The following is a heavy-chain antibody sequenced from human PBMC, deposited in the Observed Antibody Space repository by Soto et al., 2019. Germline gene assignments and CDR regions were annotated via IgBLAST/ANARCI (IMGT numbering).Heavy chain of an antibody. V-gene: IGHV1-8*01. J-gene: IGHJ3*02. CDR3: ARYPGDYVGTDDAFDI. D-gene: IGHD4-17*01. Sequence: GSVKVSCKASGYTFTSYDINWVRQATGQGLEWMGWMNPNSGNTGYAQKFQGRVTMTRNTSISTAYMELSSLRSEDTAVYYCARYPGDYVGTDDAFDIWGQGTMVTVSS. CDR1: GYTFTSYD. CDR2: MNPNSGNT.